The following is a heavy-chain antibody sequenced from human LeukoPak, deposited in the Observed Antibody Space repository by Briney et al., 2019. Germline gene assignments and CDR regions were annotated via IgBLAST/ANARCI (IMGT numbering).Heavy chain of an antibody. D-gene: IGHD3-22*01. Sequence: PGGSLRLSCAASGFTFNNYYIHWVRQAPGKGLVWVSRINGVGTATIYADSVKGRFTISRDNSKNTLYLQMNSLRAEDTAVYYCARASSTDDSSGYYYGSDWFDPWGQGTLVTVSS. CDR1: GFTFNNYY. J-gene: IGHJ5*02. CDR2: INGVGTAT. V-gene: IGHV3-74*01. CDR3: ARASSTDDSSGYYYGSDWFDP.